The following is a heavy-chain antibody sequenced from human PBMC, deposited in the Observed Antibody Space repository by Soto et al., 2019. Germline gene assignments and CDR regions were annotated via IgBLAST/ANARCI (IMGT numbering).Heavy chain of an antibody. D-gene: IGHD2-15*01. CDR2: ISWNSGSI. V-gene: IGHV3-9*01. J-gene: IGHJ3*02. CDR1: GFTFDDYA. CDR3: AKDVGYCSGGSCPGPFDI. Sequence: GGSLRLSCAASGFTFDDYAMHWVRQAPGKGLEWVSGISWNSGSISYADSVKGRFTISRDNAKNSLYLQMNSLRAEDTALYYCAKDVGYCSGGSCPGPFDIWGQGTMVTVSS.